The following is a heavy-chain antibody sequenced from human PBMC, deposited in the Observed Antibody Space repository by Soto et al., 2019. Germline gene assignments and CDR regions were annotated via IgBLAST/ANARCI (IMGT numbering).Heavy chain of an antibody. V-gene: IGHV3-33*01. CDR1: GFTFSSYG. D-gene: IGHD6-13*01. CDR3: ARPFPYSSRQEALFD. CDR2: IWYDGTNK. Sequence: GGSLRLSCAASGFTFSSYGMHWVRQAPGKGLEWVALIWYDGTNKYYADSVKGRFTISRDNSKNTLYLQMNSLRAEDKAVYYCARPFPYSSRQEALFDWGQGTLVTVSS. J-gene: IGHJ4*02.